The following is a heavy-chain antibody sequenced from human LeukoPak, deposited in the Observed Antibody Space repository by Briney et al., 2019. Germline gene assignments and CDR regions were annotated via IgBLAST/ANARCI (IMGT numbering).Heavy chain of an antibody. CDR1: GASISSYY. CDR2: IYYSGST. D-gene: IGHD2-15*01. Sequence: PSETLSLTCTVSGASISSYYWSWIRQPPGKGLEWIGYIYYSGSTNYNPSLKSRVTISVDTSKNQSSLKLSSVTAADTAVYYCARGRGGGGSSNDWFDPWGQGTLVTVSS. V-gene: IGHV4-59*01. J-gene: IGHJ5*02. CDR3: ARGRGGGGSSNDWFDP.